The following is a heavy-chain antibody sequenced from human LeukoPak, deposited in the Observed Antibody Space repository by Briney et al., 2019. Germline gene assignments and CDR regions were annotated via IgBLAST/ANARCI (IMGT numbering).Heavy chain of an antibody. J-gene: IGHJ3*01. V-gene: IGHV3-23*01. Sequence: GGSLRLSCAASGFTFSSYAMSWVRQAPGKGLEWVSAISGSGGSTYYADSVKGRFTISRDNSKNTLYLQMNSLRAEDTAVYYGANTPGLGSSWYWGQGKMVTVSS. D-gene: IGHD6-13*01. CDR2: ISGSGGST. CDR1: GFTFSSYA. CDR3: ANTPGLGSSWY.